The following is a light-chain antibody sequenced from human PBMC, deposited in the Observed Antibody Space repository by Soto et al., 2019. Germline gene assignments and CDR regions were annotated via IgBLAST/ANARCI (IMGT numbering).Light chain of an antibody. CDR3: SSYAGSSNV. CDR1: SRDVGGHNY. V-gene: IGLV2-8*01. J-gene: IGLJ1*01. CDR2: EVN. Sequence: QSALTQPASVSGSPGQSITISCTGTSRDVGGHNYVSWYQQHPGKAPKLMIYEVNKRPSGVPDRFSGSKSGNTASLTVSGLQAEDEADYYCSSYAGSSNVFGTGTKVTV.